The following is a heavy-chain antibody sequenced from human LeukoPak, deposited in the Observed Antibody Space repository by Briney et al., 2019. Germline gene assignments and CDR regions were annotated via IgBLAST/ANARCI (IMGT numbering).Heavy chain of an antibody. CDR3: ARDLDYGGRGLDS. CDR2: IKQDGSEE. J-gene: IGHJ4*02. D-gene: IGHD4-23*01. Sequence: GGSLGLSCVASGFSFSNYWMSWVRQAPGKGLEWVANIKQDGSEEFYVDSVKGRFTISRDNAKNSLFLQMNSLRAEDTAVYYCARDLDYGGRGLDSWGQGTLVIVSS. CDR1: GFSFSNYW. V-gene: IGHV3-7*01.